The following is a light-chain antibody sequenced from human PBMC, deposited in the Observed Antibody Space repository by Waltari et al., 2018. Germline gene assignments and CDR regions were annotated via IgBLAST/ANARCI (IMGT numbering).Light chain of an antibody. CDR2: DAS. CDR1: QSVSRF. J-gene: IGKJ1*01. V-gene: IGKV3-20*01. Sequence: SCRASQSVSRFLACYQQKPGQAPRLLIYDASTRATGIPDRFSGSGSGTDFSLTISRLEPEDFAVYYCQKYVSLPATFGQGTKVEIK. CDR3: QKYVSLPAT.